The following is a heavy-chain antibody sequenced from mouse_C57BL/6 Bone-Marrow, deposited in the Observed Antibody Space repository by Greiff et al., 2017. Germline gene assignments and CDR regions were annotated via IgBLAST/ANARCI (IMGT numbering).Heavy chain of an antibody. V-gene: IGHV1-63*01. D-gene: IGHD1-1*01. J-gene: IGHJ4*01. Sequence: QVQLQQSGAELVRPGTSVKMSCKASGYTFTNYWIGWAKQRPGHGLEWIGDIYPGGGYTNYNEKFKGKATLTADKSSSTAYMQFSSLTSEDSAIYYCARLGYYGSRYAMDYWGQGTSVTVSS. CDR2: IYPGGGYT. CDR3: ARLGYYGSRYAMDY. CDR1: GYTFTNYW.